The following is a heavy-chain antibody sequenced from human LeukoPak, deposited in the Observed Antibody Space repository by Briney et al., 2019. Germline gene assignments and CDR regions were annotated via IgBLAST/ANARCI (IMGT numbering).Heavy chain of an antibody. Sequence: GGSLRLSCAASGFTFSSYSMNWVRQAPGKGLEWVSYISSSGSTIYYADSVKGRFTISRDNAKNSLYLQMNSLRAEDTAVYYCAKGGRQWLVREDFDYWGQGTLVTVSS. CDR3: AKGGRQWLVREDFDY. V-gene: IGHV3-48*01. J-gene: IGHJ4*02. D-gene: IGHD6-19*01. CDR1: GFTFSSYS. CDR2: ISSSGSTI.